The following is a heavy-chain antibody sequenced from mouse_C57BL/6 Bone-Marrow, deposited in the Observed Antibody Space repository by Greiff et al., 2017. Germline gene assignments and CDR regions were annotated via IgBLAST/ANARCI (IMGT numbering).Heavy chain of an antibody. Sequence: EVQGVESGAELVRPGASVKLSCTASGFNIKDDYMHWVKQRPEQGLEWIGWIDPENGDTEYASKFQGKATITADTSSNTAYLQLSSLTSEDTAVYYCTTYDGLGAYWGQGTLVTVSA. J-gene: IGHJ3*01. CDR2: IDPENGDT. V-gene: IGHV14-4*01. CDR1: GFNIKDDY. CDR3: TTYDGLGAY. D-gene: IGHD2-3*01.